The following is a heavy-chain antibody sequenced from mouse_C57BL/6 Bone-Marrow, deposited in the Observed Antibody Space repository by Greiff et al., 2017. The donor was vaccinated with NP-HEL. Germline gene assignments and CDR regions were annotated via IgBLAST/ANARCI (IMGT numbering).Heavy chain of an antibody. CDR3: ARDRVYGSDWYFDV. Sequence: VQLQQSGPGLVKPSQSLSLTCSVTGYSITSGYYWNWIRQFPGNKQEWMGYISYDGSNNYNPSLKNRVSITRDTSKNQFFLKLNSVTTEDTATYYCARDRVYGSDWYFDVWGTGTTVTVSS. D-gene: IGHD1-1*01. CDR2: ISYDGSN. CDR1: GYSITSGYY. J-gene: IGHJ1*03. V-gene: IGHV3-6*01.